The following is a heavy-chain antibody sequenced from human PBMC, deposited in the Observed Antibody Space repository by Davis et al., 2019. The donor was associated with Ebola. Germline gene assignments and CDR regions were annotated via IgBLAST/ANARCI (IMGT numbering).Heavy chain of an antibody. CDR2: ISGSGGST. V-gene: IGHV3-23*01. J-gene: IGHJ4*02. CDR3: ARVAKTRATVTQMGGYYFDY. CDR1: GFTFSSYA. D-gene: IGHD4-17*01. Sequence: GESLKISCAASGFTFSSYAMSWVRQAPGKGLEWVSAISGSGGSTYYADSVKGRFTISRDNSKNTLYLQMNSLRAEDTAVYYCARVAKTRATVTQMGGYYFDYWGQGTLVTVSS.